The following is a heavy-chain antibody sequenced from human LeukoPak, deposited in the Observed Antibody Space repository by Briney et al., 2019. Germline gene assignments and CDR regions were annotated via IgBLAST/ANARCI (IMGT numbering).Heavy chain of an antibody. Sequence: SETLSLTCTVSGGSISSSSYYWGWIRQPPGKGREWIGSIYYSGSTYYNPSLKSRVTISVDTSKNQFSLKLSSVTAADTAVYYCASYVLRFLEWLLYFDYWGQGTLVTVSS. CDR3: ASYVLRFLEWLLYFDY. J-gene: IGHJ4*02. CDR1: GGSISSSSYY. D-gene: IGHD3-3*01. CDR2: IYYSGST. V-gene: IGHV4-39*01.